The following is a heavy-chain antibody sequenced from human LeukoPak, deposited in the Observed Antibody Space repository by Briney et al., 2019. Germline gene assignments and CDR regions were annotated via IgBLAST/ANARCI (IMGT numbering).Heavy chain of an antibody. Sequence: SETLSLTCAVYGGSFSGYYWSWIRQPPGKGLEWIGEINHSGSTNHNPSLKSRVTISVDTSKNQFSLKLSSVTAADTAVYYCARGSSWPFDYWGQGTLVTVSS. D-gene: IGHD6-13*01. CDR1: GGSFSGYY. CDR2: INHSGST. J-gene: IGHJ4*02. V-gene: IGHV4-34*01. CDR3: ARGSSWPFDY.